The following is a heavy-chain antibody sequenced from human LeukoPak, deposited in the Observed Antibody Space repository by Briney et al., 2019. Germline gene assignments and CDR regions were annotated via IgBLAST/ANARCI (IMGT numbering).Heavy chain of an antibody. V-gene: IGHV4-39*01. CDR1: GGSISSSSYY. CDR3: ARQFVGIAARPVAFDI. J-gene: IGHJ3*02. D-gene: IGHD6-6*01. Sequence: SETLSLTCTVSGGSISSSSYYWGWIRQPPGKGLEWIGSIYYSGSTYYNPSLKSRVTISVDTSKNQFSLKLSSVTAADTAVYYCARQFVGIAARPVAFDIWGQGTMVTVSS. CDR2: IYYSGST.